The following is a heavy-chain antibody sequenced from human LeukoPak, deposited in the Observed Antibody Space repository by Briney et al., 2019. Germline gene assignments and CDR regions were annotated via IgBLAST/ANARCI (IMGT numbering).Heavy chain of an antibody. V-gene: IGHV3-23*01. D-gene: IGHD6-19*01. CDR2: ISGSGGST. CDR3: AKEFGRYSSGSYYFDY. J-gene: IGHJ4*02. Sequence: GGSLRLSCAASGFTFSSYAMSWVRQAPGKGVEWVSAISGSGGSTYYADSVKGRFTISRDNSKNTLYLQMNSLRADDTAVYYCAKEFGRYSSGSYYFDYWGQGTLVTVSS. CDR1: GFTFSSYA.